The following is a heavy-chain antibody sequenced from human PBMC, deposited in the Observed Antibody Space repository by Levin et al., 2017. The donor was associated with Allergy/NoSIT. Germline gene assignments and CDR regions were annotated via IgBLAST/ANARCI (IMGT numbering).Heavy chain of an antibody. CDR2: INSDGSRT. Sequence: GESLKISCAASGFSFSNYWIHWVRQVPGKGLVWVSRINSDGSRTNYADSVKGRFTVSRDNAKNTLYLQMNSLRAEDTAVYYCARGLLETSAYTFSNYWGQGTLVTVSS. CDR1: GFSFSNYW. D-gene: IGHD3-16*01. J-gene: IGHJ4*02. V-gene: IGHV3-74*01. CDR3: ARGLLETSAYTFSNY.